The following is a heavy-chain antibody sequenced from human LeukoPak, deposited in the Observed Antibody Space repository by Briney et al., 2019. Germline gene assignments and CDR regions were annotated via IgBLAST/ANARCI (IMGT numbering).Heavy chain of an antibody. CDR1: GGSFSGYY. CDR2: INHSGST. D-gene: IGHD3-10*01. J-gene: IGHJ4*02. Sequence: SETLSLTCAVYGGSFSGYYWSWIRQPPGKGLEWIEEINHSGSTNYNPSLKSRVTISVDTSKNQFSLKLSSVTAADTAVYYCARARYYYGSGSYPYWGQGTLVTVSS. V-gene: IGHV4-34*01. CDR3: ARARYYYGSGSYPY.